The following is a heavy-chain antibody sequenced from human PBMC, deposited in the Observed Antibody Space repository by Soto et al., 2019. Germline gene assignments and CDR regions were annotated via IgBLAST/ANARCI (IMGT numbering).Heavy chain of an antibody. CDR2: ISGSGGTT. Sequence: QPGGSLRLSCAASGFPFSSYSMTWVRQAPGKGLEWVSTISGSGGTTYYADSVKGRFTISRDNSQTTLYLQMHSLRAEDTAVYYCAKAGAVAGTNYCDPWGQGTLVTVSS. CDR1: GFPFSSYS. CDR3: AKAGAVAGTNYCDP. J-gene: IGHJ5*02. V-gene: IGHV3-23*01. D-gene: IGHD6-19*01.